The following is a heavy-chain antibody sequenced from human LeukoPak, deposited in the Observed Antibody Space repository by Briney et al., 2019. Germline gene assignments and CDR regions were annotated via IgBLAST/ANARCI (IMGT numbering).Heavy chain of an antibody. CDR1: GFTFSSYS. CDR3: AREVMTTQNFDY. D-gene: IGHD1-1*01. V-gene: IGHV3-21*01. Sequence: GGSLRLSCAASGFTFSSYSMNWVRQAPGKGLEWVSSISSSSSYIYYADSVKGRFTISRDNAKNSLYLQMNSLRAEDTAVYYCAREVMTTQNFDYWGQGTLVTVSS. CDR2: ISSSSSYI. J-gene: IGHJ4*02.